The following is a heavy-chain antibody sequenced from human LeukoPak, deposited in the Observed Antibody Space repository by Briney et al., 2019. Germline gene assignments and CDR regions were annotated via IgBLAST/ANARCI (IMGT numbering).Heavy chain of an antibody. CDR1: GGSISSSSYY. CDR3: AREYSSSWYLYYYYYMDV. Sequence: KSSETLSLTCTVSGGSISSSSYYWGWIRQPPGKGLEWIGSIYYSGSTYYNPSLKSRVTISVDTSKNQFSLKLSSVTAADTAVYYCAREYSSSWYLYYYYYMDVWGEGTTVTISS. J-gene: IGHJ6*03. D-gene: IGHD6-13*01. V-gene: IGHV4-39*07. CDR2: IYYSGST.